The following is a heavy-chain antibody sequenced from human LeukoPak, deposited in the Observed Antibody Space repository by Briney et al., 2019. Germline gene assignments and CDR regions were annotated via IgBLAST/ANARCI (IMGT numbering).Heavy chain of an antibody. CDR1: GFTFSSYA. CDR2: ISGSAGGT. Sequence: GGSLRLSYAASGFTFSSYAMSWVRQAPGKGLEWVSAISGSAGGTYYADSVKGRFTISRDNSKNTLYLRMNSLRAEDTAVYYCAKRDLRCFDYWGQGTLVTVSS. J-gene: IGHJ4*02. CDR3: AKRDLRCFDY. V-gene: IGHV3-23*01.